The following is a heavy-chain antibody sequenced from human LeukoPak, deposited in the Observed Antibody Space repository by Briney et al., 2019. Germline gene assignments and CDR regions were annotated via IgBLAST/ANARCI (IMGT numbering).Heavy chain of an antibody. CDR2: INAGNGNT. CDR3: ARGIWSSHKADYYLDH. V-gene: IGHV1-3*01. D-gene: IGHD3-3*01. CDR1: GYTFTNYA. J-gene: IGHJ4*02. Sequence: ASVKVSCKASGYTFTNYAIHWVRQAPGQRPEWMGWINAGNGNTKYSQRFQGRVTITRDKSASTAYMELSSLRSEDTAVYYCARGIWSSHKADYYLDHWGQGTLVTVSS.